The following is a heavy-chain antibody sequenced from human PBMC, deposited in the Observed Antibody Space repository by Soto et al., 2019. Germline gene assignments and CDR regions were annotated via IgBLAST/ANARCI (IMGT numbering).Heavy chain of an antibody. CDR1: GFTFSSYA. V-gene: IGHV3-30-3*01. D-gene: IGHD6-19*01. CDR3: ARDPPVAGEASYYFDN. CDR2: ISYDGSNK. J-gene: IGHJ4*02. Sequence: QVQLVESGGGVVQPGRSLRLSCAASGFTFSSYAMHWVRQAPGKGLEWVAVISYDGSNKYYADSVKGRFTISRDNSKNTLYLQMNSLRAEDTAVYYCARDPPVAGEASYYFDNWGQGTLVTVSS.